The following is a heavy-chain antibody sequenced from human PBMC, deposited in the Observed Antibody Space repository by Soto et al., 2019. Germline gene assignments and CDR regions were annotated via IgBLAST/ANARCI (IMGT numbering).Heavy chain of an antibody. V-gene: IGHV1-18*04. CDR3: ARDGERDAGLNFYYYLHGMDA. Sequence: ASVKVSCKASGYTFTTYGISWVRQAPGQGLEWMGWISPYNGTTKYAEKFQGEMTMTTDTATSTAYMDLRSLRSDDTAVYYCARDGERDAGLNFYYYLHGMDAWGQGTRVTVSS. J-gene: IGHJ6*02. D-gene: IGHD1-1*01. CDR2: ISPYNGTT. CDR1: GYTFTTYG.